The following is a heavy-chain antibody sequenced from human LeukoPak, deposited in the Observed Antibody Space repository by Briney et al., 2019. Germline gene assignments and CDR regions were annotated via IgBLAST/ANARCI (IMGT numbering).Heavy chain of an antibody. Sequence: PSETLSLTCTVSGGSISSGGYYWSWIRQHPGKGLEWIGYIYYSGSTYYNPSLKSRVTISVDTSKNQFSLKLSSVTAADTAVYYCARGVYDFWSGPQYYFDYWGQGTLVTVSS. D-gene: IGHD3-3*01. CDR3: ARGVYDFWSGPQYYFDY. CDR1: GGSISSGGYY. CDR2: IYYSGST. J-gene: IGHJ4*02. V-gene: IGHV4-31*03.